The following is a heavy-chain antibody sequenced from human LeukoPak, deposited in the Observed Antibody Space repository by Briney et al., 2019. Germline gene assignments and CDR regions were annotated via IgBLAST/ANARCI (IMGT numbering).Heavy chain of an antibody. Sequence: SETLSLTRTVSGGSISSSPYYWGWIRQPPGKGLEWIGSIYYSGTTHYNPSLESRVTISVDTSKNQFSLKLASVTAADTAIYYCAKGAGGFSYYNWFDPWGQGTLVTVSS. CDR2: IYYSGTT. CDR3: AKGAGGFSYYNWFDP. CDR1: GGSISSSPYY. D-gene: IGHD5-18*01. V-gene: IGHV4-39*07. J-gene: IGHJ5*02.